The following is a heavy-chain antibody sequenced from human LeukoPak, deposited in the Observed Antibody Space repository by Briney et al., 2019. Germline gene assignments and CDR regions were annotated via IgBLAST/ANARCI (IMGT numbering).Heavy chain of an antibody. Sequence: GGSLRLSCAASGFTFSSYYMPWIRQAPGKGLEWVPTVAHDGVKKYYLDSVKGRFTISRDSSDTLDLQINSLRPEDTSVYYCASDWGASDWYNWFDPW. J-gene: IGHJ5*02. CDR1: GFTFSSYY. CDR3: ASDWGASDWYNWFDP. CDR2: VAHDGVKK. V-gene: IGHV3-30-3*01. D-gene: IGHD3-9*01.